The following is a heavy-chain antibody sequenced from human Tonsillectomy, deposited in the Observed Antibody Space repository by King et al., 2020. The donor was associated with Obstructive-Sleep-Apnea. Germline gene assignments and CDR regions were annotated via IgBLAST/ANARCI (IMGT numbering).Heavy chain of an antibody. J-gene: IGHJ4*02. D-gene: IGHD5-18*01. CDR3: ARGPVDTAMVTFDC. CDR2: ISSSSSYI. V-gene: IGHV3-21*01. CDR1: GFTFSTYS. Sequence: VQLVESGGGLVKPGGSLRLSCAASGFTFSTYSMNWVRQAPGKGLEWVSSISSSSSYIFYADSVKGRFTISRDNAKNSLHLQMNSLRAEDTAVYYCARGPVDTAMVTFDCWGQGTLVTVSS.